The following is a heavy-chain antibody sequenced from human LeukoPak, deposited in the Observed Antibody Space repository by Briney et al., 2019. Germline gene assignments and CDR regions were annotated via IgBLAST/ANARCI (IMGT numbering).Heavy chain of an antibody. CDR1: GGTFSSYA. V-gene: IGHV1-69*13. D-gene: IGHD4-23*01. Sequence: SVKVSCKASGGTFSSYAISWVRQAPGQGLEWMGGIIPIFGTANYVQKFQGRVTITADESTSTAYMELSSLRSEDTAVYYCARVSLTTVVTPTGPYYYYYYMDVWGKGTTVTVSS. J-gene: IGHJ6*03. CDR2: IIPIFGTA. CDR3: ARVSLTTVVTPTGPYYYYYYMDV.